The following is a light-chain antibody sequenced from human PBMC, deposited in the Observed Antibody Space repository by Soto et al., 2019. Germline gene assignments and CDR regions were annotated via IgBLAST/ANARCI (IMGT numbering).Light chain of an antibody. V-gene: IGKV4-1*01. CDR1: QSVLYSSNNKNY. CDR2: WAS. Sequence: DIVMTPSPDSLAVSLSERATINCKSSQSVLYSSNNKNYLAWYQQKPGQPPKLLIYWASTRESGVPDRFSGSGSGTDFTLTISSLQAEDVAVYYCQQYYSTPLTFAGGTKVDIK. CDR3: QQYYSTPLT. J-gene: IGKJ4*01.